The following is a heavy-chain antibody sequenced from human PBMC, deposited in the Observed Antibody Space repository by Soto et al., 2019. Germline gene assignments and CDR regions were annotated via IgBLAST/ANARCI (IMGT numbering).Heavy chain of an antibody. Sequence: PGRSLRLPCAASGCTFISHAMSCVRQDPGKGLEWVSAISGSGGSTYYADSVKGRFTISRDNSKNTLYLQMNSLRAEDTAVYYCAKTNVMDIVLMVYAIGTDAFDIWGQGTMVTVSS. J-gene: IGHJ3*02. D-gene: IGHD2-8*01. V-gene: IGHV3-23*01. CDR1: GCTFISHA. CDR3: AKTNVMDIVLMVYAIGTDAFDI. CDR2: ISGSGGST.